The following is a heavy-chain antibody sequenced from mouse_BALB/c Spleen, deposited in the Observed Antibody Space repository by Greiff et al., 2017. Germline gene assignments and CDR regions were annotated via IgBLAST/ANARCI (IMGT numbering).Heavy chain of an antibody. CDR1: GYTFTDYA. CDR3: ASPFAY. V-gene: IGHV1-67*01. J-gene: IGHJ3*01. CDR2: ISTYYGDA. Sequence: QVQLQQSGAELVRPGVSVKISCKGSGYTFTDYAMHWVKQSHAKSLEWIGVISTYYGDASYNQKFKGKATMTVDKSSNTAYLQLSSLTSEDTAVYYCASPFAYWGQGTLVTVSA.